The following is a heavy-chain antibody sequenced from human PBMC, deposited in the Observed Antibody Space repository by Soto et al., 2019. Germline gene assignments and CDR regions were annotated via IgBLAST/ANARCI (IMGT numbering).Heavy chain of an antibody. D-gene: IGHD3-22*01. CDR3: AGDAHYMYDNSGYPFYYFDS. Sequence: SETLSLTCAVYGGSFSGYYWSWIRQPPGKGLEWIGSIYYSGSTYYNPSLKSRVTISVDTSKNQFSLKLSSVTAADTAVYYCAGDAHYMYDNSGYPFYYFDSWGQGTLVTVSS. J-gene: IGHJ4*02. CDR2: IYYSGST. V-gene: IGHV4-34*01. CDR1: GGSFSGYY.